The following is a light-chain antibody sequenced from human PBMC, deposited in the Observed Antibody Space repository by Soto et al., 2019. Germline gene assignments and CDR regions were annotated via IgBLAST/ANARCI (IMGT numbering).Light chain of an antibody. V-gene: IGLV1-40*01. CDR2: GNS. CDR1: SSNIGAGYD. Sequence: QSVLTQPPSVSGAPGQRVTISCTGSSSNIGAGYDVHWYQQFPGTAPKLLIFGNSDRPSGVPDRFSGSKSGTSASLAITGIQAEDEADYFCKSYDTSLSTYVFGTRTKVTV. CDR3: KSYDTSLSTYV. J-gene: IGLJ1*01.